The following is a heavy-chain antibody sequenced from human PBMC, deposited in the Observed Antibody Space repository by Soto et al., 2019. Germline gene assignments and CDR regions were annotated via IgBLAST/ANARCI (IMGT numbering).Heavy chain of an antibody. Sequence: ASVKVSCKVSGYTLTELSMHWVRQAPGKGLEWMGGFDPEDGETIYAQKFQGRVTMTEDTSTDTAYMELSSLRSEDTAVYYCATVPITGTTVHWFDPWGQGTLVTVSS. J-gene: IGHJ5*02. CDR1: GYTLTELS. CDR2: FDPEDGET. V-gene: IGHV1-24*01. D-gene: IGHD1-7*01. CDR3: ATVPITGTTVHWFDP.